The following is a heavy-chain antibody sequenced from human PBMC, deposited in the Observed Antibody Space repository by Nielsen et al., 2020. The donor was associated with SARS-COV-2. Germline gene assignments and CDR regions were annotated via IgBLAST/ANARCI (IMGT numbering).Heavy chain of an antibody. V-gene: IGHV4-34*01. Sequence: SETLSLTCGVSGGAFSGYHWTWVRQSPGKGLEWLGEINDSGTTNYNPPLTGRVSISQDASKRQLSLKLSSVTAADTALYFCARGIYDFLSGSDVSLNGLDVWGQGTTVTVSS. CDR2: INDSGTT. CDR3: ARGIYDFLSGSDVSLNGLDV. J-gene: IGHJ6*02. D-gene: IGHD3-3*01. CDR1: GGAFSGYH.